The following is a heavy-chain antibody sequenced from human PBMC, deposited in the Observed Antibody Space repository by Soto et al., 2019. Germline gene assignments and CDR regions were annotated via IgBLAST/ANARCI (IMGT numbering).Heavy chain of an antibody. Sequence: QVQLQESGPGLVKPSETLSLSCSDPGRSISGHYWSWVRQTPGKGLEWIGYMYYSGSTNYNPSLKSPVTISVDTSKNHFSLRLTSVTAADTAVYYCARVPYYNLIWNDSYMDVWGTGTTVTVSS. CDR3: ARVPYYNLIWNDSYMDV. J-gene: IGHJ6*03. CDR1: GRSISGHY. CDR2: MYYSGST. V-gene: IGHV4-59*08. D-gene: IGHD3-10*01.